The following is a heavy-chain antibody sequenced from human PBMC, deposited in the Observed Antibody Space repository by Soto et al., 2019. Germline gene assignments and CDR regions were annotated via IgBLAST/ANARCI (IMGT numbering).Heavy chain of an antibody. Sequence: PSETLSLTCTVSGGSISSSTYYLGWIRQPPGKGLEGIGSFYYGWSTDYNPSLKSRVTISVXTSXNQFSLNLSSVTAADTGVSXXAXXXXXNYFGMDVRGHGTSVTVSS. V-gene: IGHV4-39*01. CDR3: AXXXXXNYFGMDV. J-gene: IGHJ6*01. CDR2: FYYGWST. CDR1: GGSISSSTYY.